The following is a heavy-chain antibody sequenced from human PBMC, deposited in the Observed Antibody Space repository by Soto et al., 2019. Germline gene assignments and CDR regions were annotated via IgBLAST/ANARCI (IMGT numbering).Heavy chain of an antibody. V-gene: IGHV2-5*02. CDR2: IYWDDDK. J-gene: IGHJ6*02. Sequence: QITLKESGPTLVKPTQTLTLTCTFSGFSLSTTGVGVGWIRQPPGKALEWLALIYWDDDKRYNPSLNSRLTSTQDTSKNQVVLAMTNMDPVDTATYYCVQSRCGGDCLQSYSSHSYYGLDVWGQGTTVTVSS. CDR1: GFSLSTTGVG. CDR3: VQSRCGGDCLQSYSSHSYYGLDV. D-gene: IGHD2-21*02.